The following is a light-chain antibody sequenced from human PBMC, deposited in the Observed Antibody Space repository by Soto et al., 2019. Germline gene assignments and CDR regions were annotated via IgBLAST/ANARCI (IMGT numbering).Light chain of an antibody. CDR2: DLA. CDR3: VSFTTSRSDV. Sequence: SVLTQPSSVSDSPGQSITISCTGTSSHIGGNDYVSWYRQYPGEAPKLIIYDLANRPAGVSNRFSGSKSGNTASLIISGLQAEDEADYYCVSFTTSRSDVFGTGTKVTV. V-gene: IGLV2-14*03. J-gene: IGLJ1*01. CDR1: SSHIGGNDY.